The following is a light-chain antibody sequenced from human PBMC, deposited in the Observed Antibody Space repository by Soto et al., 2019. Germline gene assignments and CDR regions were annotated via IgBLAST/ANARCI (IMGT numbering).Light chain of an antibody. Sequence: EIVLTQSPGTLSLSPGERATISCRASERVSTYLNFYQQKPGHAHNLLIYGASSRATGIPDRFSGSGSGTDFALTISRLEPEDFAVYYCQHHGGSPLFTFDLGTKVDI. CDR1: ERVSTY. CDR3: QHHGGSPLFT. V-gene: IGKV3-20*01. CDR2: GAS. J-gene: IGKJ3*01.